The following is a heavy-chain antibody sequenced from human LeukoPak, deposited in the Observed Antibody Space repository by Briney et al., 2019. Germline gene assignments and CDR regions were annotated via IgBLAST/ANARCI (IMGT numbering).Heavy chain of an antibody. CDR1: GYTFTSYG. CDR2: ISAYNGNT. J-gene: IGHJ3*02. Sequence: ASVKVSRKASGYTFTSYGISWVRQAPGQGLEWMGWISAYNGNTNYAQKLQGRVTMTTDTSTSTAYMELRSLRSDDTAVYYCASPFYYDRGDAFDIWGQGTMVTVSS. CDR3: ASPFYYDRGDAFDI. D-gene: IGHD3-3*01. V-gene: IGHV1-18*01.